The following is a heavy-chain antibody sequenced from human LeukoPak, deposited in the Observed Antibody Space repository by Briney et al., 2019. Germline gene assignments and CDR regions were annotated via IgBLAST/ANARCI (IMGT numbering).Heavy chain of an antibody. CDR3: AREANLEWLLYRGHFDY. CDR2: IYTSGST. CDR1: GGSISSYY. Sequence: SETLSLTCTVSGGSISSYYWSWIRQPAGKGLEWIGRIYTSGSTNYNPSPKSRVTMSVDTSKNQFSLKLSSMTAAGTAVYYCAREANLEWLLYRGHFDYWGQGTLVTVSS. D-gene: IGHD3-3*01. J-gene: IGHJ4*02. V-gene: IGHV4-4*07.